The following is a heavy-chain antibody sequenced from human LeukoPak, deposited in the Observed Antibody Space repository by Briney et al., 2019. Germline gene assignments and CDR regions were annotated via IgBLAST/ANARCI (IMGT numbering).Heavy chain of an antibody. J-gene: IGHJ5*02. CDR1: GYAFATYD. CDR3: ARRADYYDSSAYYH. CDR2: MNPNSGNT. D-gene: IGHD3-22*01. V-gene: IGHV1-8*03. Sequence: ASVKVSCKASGYAFATYDINWVRQATGQGLEWMGWMNPNSGNTGYAQKFRGRVTITRNTSISTVYMELSSLRSEDTAVYYCARRADYYDSSAYYHWGQGTLVTVSS.